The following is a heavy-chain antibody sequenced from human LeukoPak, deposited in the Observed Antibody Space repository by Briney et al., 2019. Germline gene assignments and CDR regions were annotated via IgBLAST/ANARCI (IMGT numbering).Heavy chain of an antibody. CDR3: ARHVEAWDPPGY. Sequence: SETLSLTCTVSGGSISSYYWSWIRQPPGKGLEWIGYIYYNGSTNYNPSLKSRVTISVDTSKNQFSLKLSSVTAADTAVYYCARHVEAWDPPGYWGQGTLVTVSS. D-gene: IGHD1-26*01. V-gene: IGHV4-59*08. CDR1: GGSISSYY. CDR2: IYYNGST. J-gene: IGHJ4*02.